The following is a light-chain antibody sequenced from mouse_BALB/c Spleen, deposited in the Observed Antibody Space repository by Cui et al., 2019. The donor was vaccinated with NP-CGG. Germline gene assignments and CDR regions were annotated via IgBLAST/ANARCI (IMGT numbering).Light chain of an antibody. V-gene: IGLV1*01. CDR3: ALWYSNHWV. J-gene: IGLJ1*01. Sequence: QAVVTQESAITTYPGETVTLTCRSSTGTVATSNYANWVQEKPDHLFTGLIGGTNNRAPGVPARFSGSLIGDKAALTITGAQTEDEAIYFCALWYSNHWVFGGGTRLTVL. CDR1: TGTVATSNY. CDR2: GTN.